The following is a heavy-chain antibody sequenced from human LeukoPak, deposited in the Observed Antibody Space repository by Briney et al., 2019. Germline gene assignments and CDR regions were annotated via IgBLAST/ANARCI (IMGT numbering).Heavy chain of an antibody. CDR2: ISASGDTI. D-gene: IGHD1-26*01. V-gene: IGHV3-11*04. CDR3: ARDPSWEILSYFDY. Sequence: GGSLRLSCAASGFTFRNYYMTWTRQAPGKGLEWVSYISASGDTIYYGDSVRGRFTISRDNAKNSLSLGMNTLKAEDTAVYYCARDPSWEILSYFDYWGQGTLVTVSS. CDR1: GFTFRNYY. J-gene: IGHJ4*02.